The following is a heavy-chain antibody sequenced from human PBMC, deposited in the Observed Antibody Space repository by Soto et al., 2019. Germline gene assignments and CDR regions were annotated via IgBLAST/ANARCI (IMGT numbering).Heavy chain of an antibody. Sequence: QVQLVESGGGVVQPGRSLTLSCAESGFSVSSYGMHWVRQAPGKGLEWVAVIWYDGSNKYYADSVKGRFTISRDNPKNTLSLQMNSLRAEDTAVYYCARDRGYYGSGERGYYYYGMDVWGQGTTVTVSS. CDR2: IWYDGSNK. D-gene: IGHD3-10*01. CDR3: ARDRGYYGSGERGYYYYGMDV. CDR1: GFSVSSYG. V-gene: IGHV3-33*01. J-gene: IGHJ6*02.